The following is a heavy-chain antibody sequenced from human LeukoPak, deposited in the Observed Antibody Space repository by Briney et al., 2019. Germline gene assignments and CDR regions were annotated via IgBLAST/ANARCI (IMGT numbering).Heavy chain of an antibody. Sequence: GRSLTLSCAASGFSFNTYAMHRVRQAPGQGLEWVALIWHDGSHKFYSNSVRGQFTISRDNSKNTVYLQMNSLRPEDTAVYYCARETFGSGSYPDFWGQGTLVTVSS. V-gene: IGHV3-33*01. CDR2: IWHDGSHK. CDR3: ARETFGSGSYPDF. D-gene: IGHD3-10*01. CDR1: GFSFNTYA. J-gene: IGHJ4*02.